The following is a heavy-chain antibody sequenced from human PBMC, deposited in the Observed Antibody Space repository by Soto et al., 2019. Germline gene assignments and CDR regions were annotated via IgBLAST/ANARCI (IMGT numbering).Heavy chain of an antibody. V-gene: IGHV3-11*05. CDR1: GFTFSDYY. CDR3: AKVSSDRGYYYFAMDV. Sequence: GGSLRLSCAASGFTFSDYYMSWIRQAPGKGLEWLSYSSDSGTFTRYADSVKGRFTISRDNSKNMVYLQMNGLRPEDTAVYYCAKVSSDRGYYYFAMDVWGQGTTVTVSS. CDR2: SSDSGTFT. D-gene: IGHD3-10*01. J-gene: IGHJ6*02.